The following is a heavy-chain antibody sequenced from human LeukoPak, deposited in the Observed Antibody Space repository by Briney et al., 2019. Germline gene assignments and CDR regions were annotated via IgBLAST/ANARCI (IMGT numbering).Heavy chain of an antibody. Sequence: GGSLRLSCAASGFTFSSYAMSWVRQAPGKGLEWVSSISSSSSYIYYADSVKGRFTISRDNAKNSLYLQMNSLRAEDTAVYYCANGYSGYDWDPTGYWGQGTLVTVSS. J-gene: IGHJ4*02. V-gene: IGHV3-21*01. CDR2: ISSSSSYI. CDR1: GFTFSSYA. CDR3: ANGYSGYDWDPTGY. D-gene: IGHD5-12*01.